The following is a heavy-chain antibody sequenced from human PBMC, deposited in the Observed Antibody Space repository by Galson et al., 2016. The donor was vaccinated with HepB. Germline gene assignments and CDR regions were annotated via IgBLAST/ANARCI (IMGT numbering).Heavy chain of an antibody. CDR1: GFTFSWSD. V-gene: IGHV3-30*18. J-gene: IGHJ4*02. D-gene: IGHD3-9*01. CDR2: ASYDGSNE. CDR3: AKPETRPYDILTGYSHFDY. Sequence: SLRLSCAASGFTFSWSDMYWVRQAPGKGLEWVAVASYDGSNEYYADSVKGRFTISRDNSKNTLYLQMNSLRAEDTAVYYCAKPETRPYDILTGYSHFDYWGQGTLVTVSS.